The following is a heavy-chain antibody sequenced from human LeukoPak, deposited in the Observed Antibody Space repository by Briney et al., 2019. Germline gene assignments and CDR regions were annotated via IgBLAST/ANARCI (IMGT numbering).Heavy chain of an antibody. V-gene: IGHV3-30*19. J-gene: IGHJ4*02. CDR3: ARGYDSSGLKALDYFDY. D-gene: IGHD3-22*01. Sequence: GGSLRLSCAASEFTFSTYGMHWVRQAPGKGLEWVAVISYDGSNKYYADSVKGRFTISRDNSKNTLYLQMNSLRAEDTAVYYCARGYDSSGLKALDYFDYWGQGTLVTVSS. CDR1: EFTFSTYG. CDR2: ISYDGSNK.